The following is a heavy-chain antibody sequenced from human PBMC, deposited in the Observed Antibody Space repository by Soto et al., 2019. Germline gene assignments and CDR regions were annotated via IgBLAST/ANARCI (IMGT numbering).Heavy chain of an antibody. V-gene: IGHV3-23*01. CDR2: ISGSGTTA. D-gene: IGHD6-19*01. J-gene: IGHJ3*02. CDR1: GFVFSSYA. Sequence: EVQLLESGGGLVQPGGSLRLSCAASGFVFSSYAMSWVRQAPGKGLEWVSAISGSGTTAYYADSVKGRFIFSRDNPKNTVYLQMNSLRAEDTAVYFCAKTTDGWFSAFEIWGQGTVVTVSS. CDR3: AKTTDGWFSAFEI.